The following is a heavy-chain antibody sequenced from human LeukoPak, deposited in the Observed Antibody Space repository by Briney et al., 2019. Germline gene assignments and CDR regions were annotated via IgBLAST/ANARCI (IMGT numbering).Heavy chain of an antibody. CDR2: IYYSGSA. CDR1: GGSISGYY. D-gene: IGHD3-3*01. J-gene: IGHJ3*02. V-gene: IGHV4-59*01. Sequence: SETLSLTCTVSGGSISGYYWNWIRQPPGKGLEWIGDIYYSGSANYNPSLKSRVTISVDTSKNQLSLELNSVTAADTAVYYCARDLSQVGVVTLGASDIWGQGTMVTVSS. CDR3: ARDLSQVGVVTLGASDI.